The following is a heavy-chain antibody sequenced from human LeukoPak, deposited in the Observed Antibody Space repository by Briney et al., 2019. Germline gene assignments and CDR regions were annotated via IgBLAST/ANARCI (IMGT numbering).Heavy chain of an antibody. CDR2: IIPILGIA. V-gene: IGHV1-69*02. CDR3: ATTGDMVRGVFDY. Sequence: SVNVSCKASGGTFSSYTISWVRQAPGQGLEWMGRIIPILGIANYAQKFQGRVTITADKSTSTAYMELSRLRSEDTAVYYCATTGDMVRGVFDYWGQGTLVTVSS. J-gene: IGHJ4*02. CDR1: GGTFSSYT. D-gene: IGHD3-10*01.